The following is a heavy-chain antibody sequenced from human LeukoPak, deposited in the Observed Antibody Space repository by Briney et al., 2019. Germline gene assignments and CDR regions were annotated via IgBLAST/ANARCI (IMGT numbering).Heavy chain of an antibody. D-gene: IGHD1-1*01. V-gene: IGHV4-59*11. CDR1: GGSISGHY. CDR3: ARENFKVYWKGFDI. Sequence: SETLSLTCNVSGGSISGHYWNWIRQSPGKGLEWIGYIYYNGNTKYNPSLSSRVIISLDTSNEQFSLKMTSVTAADTAVYSCARENFKVYWKGFDIWGQGTMVTVSS. J-gene: IGHJ3*02. CDR2: IYYNGNT.